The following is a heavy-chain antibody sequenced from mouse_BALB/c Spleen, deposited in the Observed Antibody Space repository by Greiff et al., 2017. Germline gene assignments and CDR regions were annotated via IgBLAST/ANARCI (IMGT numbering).Heavy chain of an antibody. J-gene: IGHJ1*01. Sequence: EVQLQQSGAELVRSGASVKLSCTASGFNIKDYYMHWVKQRPEQGLEWIGWIDPENGDTEYAPKFQGKATMTADTSSNTAYLQLSSLTSEDTAVYYCNAEGAYGNYRDWYFDVWGAGTTVTVSS. CDR3: NAEGAYGNYRDWYFDV. D-gene: IGHD2-1*01. CDR2: IDPENGDT. CDR1: GFNIKDYY. V-gene: IGHV14-4*02.